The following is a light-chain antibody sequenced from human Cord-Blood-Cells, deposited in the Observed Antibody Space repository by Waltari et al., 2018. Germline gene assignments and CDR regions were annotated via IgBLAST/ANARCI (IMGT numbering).Light chain of an antibody. CDR1: NIGSKS. CDR3: QVWDSSDHYV. CDR2: YDS. J-gene: IGLJ1*01. Sequence: SYVLTQPPSVSVAPGKTARITCGGNNIGSKSVHWYQQKPGQAPVLVIYYDSDRPSGIPERFSGSNSGNTATLTISRVEAGDEADYYCQVWDSSDHYVFGTGTKVTVL. V-gene: IGLV3-21*04.